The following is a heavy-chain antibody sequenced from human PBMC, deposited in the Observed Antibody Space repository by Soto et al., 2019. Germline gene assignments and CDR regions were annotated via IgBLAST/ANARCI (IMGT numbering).Heavy chain of an antibody. CDR3: AGDSSGYPYYYGMDV. CDR1: GGTFSSYT. CDR2: INPSGGST. D-gene: IGHD3-22*01. V-gene: IGHV1-46*01. Sequence: ASVKVSCKASGGTFSSYTISWVRQAPGQGLEWMGRINPSGGSTSYAQKFQGRVTMTRDTSTSTVYMELSSLRSEDTAVYYCAGDSSGYPYYYGMDVWGQGTTVTVSS. J-gene: IGHJ6*02.